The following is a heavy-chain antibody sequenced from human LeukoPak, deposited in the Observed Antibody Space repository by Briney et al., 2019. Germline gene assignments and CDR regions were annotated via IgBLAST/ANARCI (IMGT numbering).Heavy chain of an antibody. CDR1: GFTFSNYW. V-gene: IGHV3-74*01. D-gene: IGHD3-10*01. J-gene: IGHJ4*02. CDR3: ARGLRGPDY. Sequence: QAGGSLRLSCAASGFTFSNYWMHWVRQAPGKGLVWVSRINDGTGTSYADSVKGRFTISRDNAKNTLYLQVNSLRVEDTAVYYCARGLRGPDYWGQGTLVTVSS. CDR2: INDGTGT.